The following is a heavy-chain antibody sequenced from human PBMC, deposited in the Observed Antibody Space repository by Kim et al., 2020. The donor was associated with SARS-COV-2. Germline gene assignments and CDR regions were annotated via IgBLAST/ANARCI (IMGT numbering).Heavy chain of an antibody. V-gene: IGHV4-39*01. CDR2: IYYSGST. J-gene: IGHJ5*02. Sequence: SETLSLTCTVSGGSISSSSYYWGWIRQPPGKGLEWIGSIYYSGSTYYNPSLKSRVTISVDTSKNQFSLKLSSVTAADTAVYYCARQGYCSGRSCSNWFDPWGQGTLVTVSS. D-gene: IGHD2-15*01. CDR1: GGSISSSSYY. CDR3: ARQGYCSGRSCSNWFDP.